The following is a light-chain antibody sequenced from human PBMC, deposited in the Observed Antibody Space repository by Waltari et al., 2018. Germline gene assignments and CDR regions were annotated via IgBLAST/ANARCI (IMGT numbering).Light chain of an antibody. CDR2: QDS. Sequence: LTQPPSVSVSPGQPASIPCSGHQLGAIYVFWYQHVAGQSPVMVLYQDSKRPSGIPERFSGSNSGNTATLTISGTQARDEANYYCQVWDSSTLVFGGGTKLTVL. CDR3: QVWDSSTLV. V-gene: IGLV3-1*01. CDR1: QLGAIY. J-gene: IGLJ2*01.